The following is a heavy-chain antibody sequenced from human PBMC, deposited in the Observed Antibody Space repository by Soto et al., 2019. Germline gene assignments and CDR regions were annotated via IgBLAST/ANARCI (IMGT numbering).Heavy chain of an antibody. CDR2: ISGSGGST. D-gene: IGHD3-22*01. CDR1: GFNFSSYA. V-gene: IGHV3-23*01. CDR3: AKDLKGYYDSSGYYYDFDY. J-gene: IGHJ4*02. Sequence: GGSLRLSCAASGFNFSSYAMSWVRQAPGKGLEWVSAISGSGGSTYYADSVKGRFTISRDNSKNTLYLQMNSLRAEDAAVYYCAKDLKGYYDSSGYYYDFDYWGQGTLVTVSS.